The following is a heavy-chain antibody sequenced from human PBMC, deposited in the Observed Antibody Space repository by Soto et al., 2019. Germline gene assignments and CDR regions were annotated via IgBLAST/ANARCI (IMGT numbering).Heavy chain of an antibody. CDR3: ATAPPTNGDYSYWYFDL. CDR1: GYTLTELS. V-gene: IGHV1-24*01. Sequence: QVQLVQSGAEVKKPGASVKVSCKVSGYTLTELSMHWVRQAPGKGLAWMGGFDPEDGETIYAQKFQGRVTMTEDTSTDTAYMELSSLRSEDTAVYYCATAPPTNGDYSYWYFDLWGRGTLVTVSS. J-gene: IGHJ2*01. CDR2: FDPEDGET. D-gene: IGHD4-17*01.